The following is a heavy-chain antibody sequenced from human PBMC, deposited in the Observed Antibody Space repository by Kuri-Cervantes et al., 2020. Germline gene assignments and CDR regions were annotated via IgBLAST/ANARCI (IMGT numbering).Heavy chain of an antibody. CDR1: LYSISSGYY. CDR3: SRDRYESHYNGFYYYYYYMDV. CDR2: IYYSGST. V-gene: IGHV4-61*01. Sequence: GSLRLSCTVSLYSISSGYYWGWIRQPPGKGLEWIGYIYYSGSTNYNPSLKSRVTISVDTSKNQFSLKLSSVTAADTAVYYCSRDRYESHYNGFYYYYYYMDVWGKGTTVTVSS. D-gene: IGHD3-10*01. J-gene: IGHJ6*03.